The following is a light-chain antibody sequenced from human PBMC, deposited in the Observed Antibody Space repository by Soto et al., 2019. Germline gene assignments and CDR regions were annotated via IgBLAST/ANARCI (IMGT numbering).Light chain of an antibody. Sequence: EIVLTQSPGTLSVSPGESATLSCRASQSVTSHLAWYQQKPGQAPRLLIFGASTRATGIPARFSGSGSGTDFTLTISSLQSEDFAVYYCQQYNSRPTFGQGTKVDIK. V-gene: IGKV3-15*01. CDR3: QQYNSRPT. CDR2: GAS. CDR1: QSVTSH. J-gene: IGKJ2*01.